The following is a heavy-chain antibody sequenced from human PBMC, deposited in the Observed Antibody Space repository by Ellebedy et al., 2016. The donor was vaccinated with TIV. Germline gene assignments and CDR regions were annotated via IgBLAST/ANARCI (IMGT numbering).Heavy chain of an antibody. CDR1: GYTFTGYY. Sequence: AASVKVSCKTSGYTFTGYYIHWVRQAPGQGLEWMGWINPKSGGASYAQKFPGRVTMTRDTSITTVYMQLSSLTAYDKAVYYCARRAVATSNVGYWGQGTLVTVSS. V-gene: IGHV1-2*02. CDR3: ARRAVATSNVGY. CDR2: INPKSGGA. D-gene: IGHD5-12*01. J-gene: IGHJ4*02.